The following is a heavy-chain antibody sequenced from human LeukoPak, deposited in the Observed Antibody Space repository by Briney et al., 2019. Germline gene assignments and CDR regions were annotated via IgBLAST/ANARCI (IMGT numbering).Heavy chain of an antibody. J-gene: IGHJ4*02. Sequence: ASVKVPCKASGYSFSGYYIHWVRQALGQGLEWMGWINPNTGATKNAQKFRDRVTMTRDTSVSTAYLELSSLTSDDAAVYYCARGSRENYGSDPIFDYWGQGTLVTVSS. V-gene: IGHV1-2*02. CDR1: GYSFSGYY. CDR2: INPNTGAT. CDR3: ARGSRENYGSDPIFDY. D-gene: IGHD3-10*01.